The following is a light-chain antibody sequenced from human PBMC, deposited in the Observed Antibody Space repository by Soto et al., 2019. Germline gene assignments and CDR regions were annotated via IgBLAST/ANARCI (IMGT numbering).Light chain of an antibody. V-gene: IGKV3-20*01. J-gene: IGKJ2*01. CDR2: RAS. CDR3: QQYGGASPSYT. CDR1: QSITTSF. Sequence: EIVLTQSPGTLSLSPGERATLSCRASQSITTSFLAWYQQKPGQAPRLLIYRASDRVTGIPDRFSGSGSGTDFTLTISRLEPEDFAVYYCQQYGGASPSYTFGQGTNVEIK.